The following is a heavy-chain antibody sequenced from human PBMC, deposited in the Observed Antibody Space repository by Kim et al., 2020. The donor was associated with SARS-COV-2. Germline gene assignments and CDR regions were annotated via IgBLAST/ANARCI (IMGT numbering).Heavy chain of an antibody. J-gene: IGHJ4*02. CDR2: ISGSRGTN. V-gene: IGHV3-48*04. Sequence: FSRNSINSFRPATGKELVWVSYISGSRGTNDIEDSVKGRCTISRDNSKNLLCRQMTSLMPEDTAVYYCAMSGHPHYGGQATLVTVS. CDR3: AMSGHPHY. D-gene: IGHD3-3*01. CDR1: FSRNS.